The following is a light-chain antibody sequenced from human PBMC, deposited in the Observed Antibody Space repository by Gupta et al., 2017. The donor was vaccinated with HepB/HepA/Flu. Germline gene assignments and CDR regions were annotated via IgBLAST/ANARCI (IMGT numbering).Light chain of an antibody. J-gene: IGLJ2*01. Sequence: QSVLTQPPSASGTPGQRVTISCSGTTSNIGDNPVNWYHQVPGTAPKLRMYGDNQRPSGVPDRVSGSKSGTSASLAIRGLLPEDEAVYYCATWDDNLNGPVFGGGTKLTVL. V-gene: IGLV1-44*01. CDR3: ATWDDNLNGPV. CDR2: GDN. CDR1: TSNIGDNP.